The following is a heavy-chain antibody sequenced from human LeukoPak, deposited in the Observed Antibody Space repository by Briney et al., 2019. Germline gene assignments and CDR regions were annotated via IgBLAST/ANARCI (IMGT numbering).Heavy chain of an antibody. CDR1: GFTSSSYA. CDR3: AKGLSFDWLFIDYFDY. D-gene: IGHD3-9*01. J-gene: IGHJ4*02. Sequence: GGSLRLSCAASGFTSSSYAMSWVRQAPGKGLEWVSAISGSGGSTYYADSVKGRFTISRDNSKNTLYLQMNSLRAEDTAVYYCAKGLSFDWLFIDYFDYWGQGTLVTVSS. CDR2: ISGSGGST. V-gene: IGHV3-23*01.